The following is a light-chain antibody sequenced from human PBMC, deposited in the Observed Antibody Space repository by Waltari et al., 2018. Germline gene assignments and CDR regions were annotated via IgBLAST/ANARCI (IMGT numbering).Light chain of an antibody. J-gene: IGKJ1*01. V-gene: IGKV1-39*01. CDR3: QQAPSYPRT. CDR2: AAT. Sequence: DIQLTQSPPSLSASVGDSVTITCRASQNVRRCLNWYQHKPGKAPKLLIYAATDLQTGFPSRFSGSGSETEYSLTISSLQLEDSAIYYCQQAPSYPRTFGQGTKVEIK. CDR1: QNVRRC.